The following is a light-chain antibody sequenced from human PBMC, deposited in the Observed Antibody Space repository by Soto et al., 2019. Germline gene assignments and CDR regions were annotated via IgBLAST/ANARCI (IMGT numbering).Light chain of an antibody. CDR2: GNS. J-gene: IGLJ1*01. CDR3: QSFDSSRFYV. V-gene: IGLV1-40*01. Sequence: QPVLTQPPSVSGAPGQRVTISCTGSSSNIGTGYDVYWYQQLPGTAPKLLIYGNSNRPSGVPDRFSGSKSGTSASLAITGLQAEDEADYYCQSFDSSRFYVFGTGTKLTVL. CDR1: SSNIGTGYD.